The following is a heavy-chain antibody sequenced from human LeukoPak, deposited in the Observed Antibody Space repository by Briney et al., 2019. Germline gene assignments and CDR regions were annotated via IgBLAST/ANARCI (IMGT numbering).Heavy chain of an antibody. V-gene: IGHV3-30-3*01. Sequence: GGSLRLSCAASGFTFSSYAMHWVRQAPGKGLEWVAVISYDGSNKYYADSVKGRFTISRDNSKNTLYLQMNSLRAEDTAVYYCASRSGSSQRSWGQGTMVTVSS. J-gene: IGHJ3*01. CDR1: GFTFSSYA. CDR3: ASRSGSSQRS. CDR2: ISYDGSNK. D-gene: IGHD1-26*01.